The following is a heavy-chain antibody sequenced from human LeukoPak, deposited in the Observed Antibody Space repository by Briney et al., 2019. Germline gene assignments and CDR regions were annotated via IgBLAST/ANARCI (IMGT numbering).Heavy chain of an antibody. CDR1: GYTFTGYY. V-gene: IGHV1-2*04. CDR3: AKAPSRDGYNHLDY. J-gene: IGHJ4*02. Sequence: GASVKVSCKASGYTFTGYYMHWVRQAPGQGLEWMGWINPNSGGTNYAQKFQGWVTMTRDTSISTAYMELSRLRSDDTAVYYCAKAPSRDGYNHLDYWGQGTLVTVSS. CDR2: INPNSGGT. D-gene: IGHD5-24*01.